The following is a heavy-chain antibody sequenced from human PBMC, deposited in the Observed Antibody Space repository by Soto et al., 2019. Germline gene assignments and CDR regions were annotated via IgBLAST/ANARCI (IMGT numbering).Heavy chain of an antibody. V-gene: IGHV1-18*01. J-gene: IGHJ4*02. Sequence: QVHLVQSGAEVKKPGASVRVSCKTSGYTFSNYAISWVRQAPGQGLEWMGWISTGSGNTNYAHDSDTMATEATNYSACLAVTGLRCLASDIYDCERYGVYTGGSGADYWGQGTLVTVSS. CDR2: ISTGSGNT. CDR1: GYTFSNYA. CDR3: ERYGVYTGGSGADY. D-gene: IGHD2-8*02.